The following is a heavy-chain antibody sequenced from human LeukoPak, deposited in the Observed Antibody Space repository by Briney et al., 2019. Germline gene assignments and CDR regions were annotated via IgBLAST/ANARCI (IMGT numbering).Heavy chain of an antibody. CDR1: GFTFSSYS. J-gene: IGHJ6*03. CDR2: ISSRGSTI. Sequence: GGSLRLSCAASGFTFSSYSLHWVRQAPGKGLEWVSYISSRGSTIYYADSVKGRFTISRDNAKNSLYLQMNSLRAEDTAVYYCAGEGRSRYSSGWTRRGYYMDVWGKGTTVTMSS. D-gene: IGHD6-19*01. V-gene: IGHV3-48*04. CDR3: AGEGRSRYSSGWTRRGYYMDV.